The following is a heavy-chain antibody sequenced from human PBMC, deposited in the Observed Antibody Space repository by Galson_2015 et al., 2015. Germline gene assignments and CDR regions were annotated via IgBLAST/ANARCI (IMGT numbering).Heavy chain of an antibody. Sequence: SLRLSCAASGFTFSSYSMNWVRQAPGKGLEWVSSISSSSSYIYYADSVKGRFTIPRDNAKNSLYLQMNSLRAEDTAVYYCARDRGCSSTSCYTGYYYYGMDVWGQGTTVTVSS. J-gene: IGHJ6*02. CDR2: ISSSSSYI. D-gene: IGHD2-2*02. CDR1: GFTFSSYS. V-gene: IGHV3-21*01. CDR3: ARDRGCSSTSCYTGYYYYGMDV.